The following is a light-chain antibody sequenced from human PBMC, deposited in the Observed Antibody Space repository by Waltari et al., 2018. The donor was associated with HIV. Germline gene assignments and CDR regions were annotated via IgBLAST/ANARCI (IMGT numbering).Light chain of an antibody. V-gene: IGLV2-11*01. Sequence: QSALTQPRSVSGSPGQSVTISCTATSSDVGGSNYVSWYQQHPGKAPKLMIYDVGKRPSGVPDRFSGSKSGNTASLTISGLQAEDEADYYCCSHALSNTWVFGGGTKLTAL. CDR2: DVG. J-gene: IGLJ3*02. CDR1: SSDVGGSNY. CDR3: CSHALSNTWV.